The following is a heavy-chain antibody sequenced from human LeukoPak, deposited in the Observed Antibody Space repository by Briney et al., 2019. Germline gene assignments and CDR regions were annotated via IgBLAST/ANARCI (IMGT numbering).Heavy chain of an antibody. CDR2: MNPNSGNT. Sequence: ASVKVSCKASGYTFTSYDINWVRQATGQGLEWMGWMNPNSGNTGYAQKFQGRVTMTRNTSISTAYMELSSLRSEDTAVYYCAREYSYGTYLTEVYYYYGMDVWGQGTTVTVSS. V-gene: IGHV1-8*01. J-gene: IGHJ6*02. D-gene: IGHD5-18*01. CDR3: AREYSYGTYLTEVYYYYGMDV. CDR1: GYTFTSYD.